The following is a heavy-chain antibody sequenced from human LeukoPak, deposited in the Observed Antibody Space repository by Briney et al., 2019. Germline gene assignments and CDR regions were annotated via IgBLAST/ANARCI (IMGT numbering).Heavy chain of an antibody. D-gene: IGHD6-13*01. CDR3: ARGMTQQLVLGAFDI. CDR1: GCTFTDYY. V-gene: IGHV1-2*02. CDR2: INPNSGGT. Sequence: ASVKVSCKASGCTFTDYYIYWVRQAPGLGLEWMGWINPNSGGTNYAQKLQGRVTMTTDTSTSTAYMELRSLRSDDTAVYYCARGMTQQLVLGAFDIWGQGTMVTVSS. J-gene: IGHJ3*02.